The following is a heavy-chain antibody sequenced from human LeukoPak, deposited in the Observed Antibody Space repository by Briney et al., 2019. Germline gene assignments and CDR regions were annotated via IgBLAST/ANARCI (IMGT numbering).Heavy chain of an antibody. V-gene: IGHV4-4*07. CDR2: IYTSGST. CDR3: ARHKIRRYSYGPGAFDI. D-gene: IGHD5-18*01. J-gene: IGHJ3*02. Sequence: SETLSLTCTVSGGSISSYYWSWIRQPAGKGLEWIGRIYTSGSTNYSPSLKSRVTISVDTSKNQFSLKLSSVTAADTAVYYCARHKIRRYSYGPGAFDIWGQGTMVTVSS. CDR1: GGSISSYY.